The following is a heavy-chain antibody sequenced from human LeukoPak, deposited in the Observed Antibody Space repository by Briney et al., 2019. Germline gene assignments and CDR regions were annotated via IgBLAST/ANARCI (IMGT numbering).Heavy chain of an antibody. Sequence: SETLSLTCAVYGGSFSGYYWSWIRQPPGKGLEWIGEINHSGSTNYNPSLKSRVTISVDTSKNQFSLKLSSVTAADTAVYYCARGTGYCSSTSCSKRSSMDVWGQGATVTVSS. V-gene: IGHV4-34*01. J-gene: IGHJ6*02. CDR1: GGSFSGYY. D-gene: IGHD2-2*01. CDR3: ARGTGYCSSTSCSKRSSMDV. CDR2: INHSGST.